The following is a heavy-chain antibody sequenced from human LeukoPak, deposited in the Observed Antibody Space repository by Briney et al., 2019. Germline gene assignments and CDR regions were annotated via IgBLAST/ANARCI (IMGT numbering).Heavy chain of an antibody. J-gene: IGHJ4*02. D-gene: IGHD6-19*01. CDR1: GDSVSSNSAA. V-gene: IGHV6-1*01. CDR2: TYYRSKWYN. Sequence: SQTLSLTCAISGDSVSSNSAAWNWIRQSPSRGLEWLGRTYYRSKWYNDYAVSVKSRITINPDTSKNQFSLQLNSLTPEDTAVYYCARDGYSSAWHHRNLDYWGQGTLVTVSS. CDR3: ARDGYSSAWHHRNLDY.